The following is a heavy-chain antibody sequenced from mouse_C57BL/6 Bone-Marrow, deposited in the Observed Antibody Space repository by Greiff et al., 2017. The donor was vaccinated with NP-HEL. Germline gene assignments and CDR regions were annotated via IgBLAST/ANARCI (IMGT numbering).Heavy chain of an antibody. D-gene: IGHD1-1*01. V-gene: IGHV5-16*01. CDR3: ARAVDRYFDV. CDR2: INYDGSST. J-gene: IGHJ1*03. CDR1: GFTFSDYY. Sequence: EVQVVESEGGLVQPGSSMKLSCTASGFTFSDYYMAWVRQVPEKGLEWVANINYDGSSTYYLDSLKSRFIISRDNAKNILYLQMSSLKSEDTATYYCARAVDRYFDVWGTGTTVTVSS.